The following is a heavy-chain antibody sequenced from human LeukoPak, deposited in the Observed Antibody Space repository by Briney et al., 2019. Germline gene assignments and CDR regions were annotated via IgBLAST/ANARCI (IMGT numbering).Heavy chain of an antibody. Sequence: GASVKVSCKASGYTFTSYYMHWVRQAPGQGLEWMGIIKPSGGSTSYAQKFQGRVTMTRDMSTSRAYMELSSLRSEDTAVYYCAAVQVGANYYFDYWGQGTLVTVSS. CDR2: IKPSGGST. D-gene: IGHD1-26*01. V-gene: IGHV1-46*01. CDR1: GYTFTSYY. J-gene: IGHJ4*02. CDR3: AAVQVGANYYFDY.